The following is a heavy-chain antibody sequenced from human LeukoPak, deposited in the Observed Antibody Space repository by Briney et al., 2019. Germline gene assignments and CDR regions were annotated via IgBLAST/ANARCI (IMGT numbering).Heavy chain of an antibody. J-gene: IGHJ5*02. D-gene: IGHD3-22*01. V-gene: IGHV3-23*01. CDR3: AKTFGSSGYYVGWFDP. CDR1: GFTFSSYA. CDR2: ISGSGGST. Sequence: PGGSLRLSCAASGFTFSSYAMSWVRQAPGKGLERVSAISGSGGSTYYADSVKGRFTISRDNSKNTLYLQMNSLRAEDTAVYYCAKTFGSSGYYVGWFDPWGQGTLVTVSS.